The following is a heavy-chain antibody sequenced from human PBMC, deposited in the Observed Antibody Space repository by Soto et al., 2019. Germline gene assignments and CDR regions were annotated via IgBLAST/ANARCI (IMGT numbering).Heavy chain of an antibody. CDR2: INHSGST. J-gene: IGHJ4*02. CDR3: ARVHAYGDIDY. V-gene: IGHV4-34*01. Sequence: SETLSLTCAVYVWSFSGYYWSWIRQPPGKGLEWIGEINHSGSTNYNPSLKSRVTISVDTSKNQFSLKLSSVTAADTAVYYCARVHAYGDIDYWGQGTLVTVSS. D-gene: IGHD4-17*01. CDR1: VWSFSGYY.